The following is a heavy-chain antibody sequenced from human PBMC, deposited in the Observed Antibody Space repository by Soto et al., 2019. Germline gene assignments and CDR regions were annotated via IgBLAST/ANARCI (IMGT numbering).Heavy chain of an antibody. CDR2: IRCNVNNYAT. CDR1: GFTFSSSP. V-gene: IGHV3-73*01. D-gene: IGHD2-15*01. CDR3: TAYCSGGSCYLGYYFDY. J-gene: IGHJ4*02. Sequence: HPGVSLRLSFAASGFTFSSSPIHRVRQASGKGLESVGRIRCNVNNYATAYAASVKGRFTISRDDSKNTAYLEMNSLNTEDTAIYYCTAYCSGGSCYLGYYFDYWGQGT.